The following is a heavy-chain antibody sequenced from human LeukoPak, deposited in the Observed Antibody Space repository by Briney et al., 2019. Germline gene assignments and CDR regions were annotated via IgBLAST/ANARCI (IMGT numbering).Heavy chain of an antibody. CDR3: ARGGSA. V-gene: IGHV3-7*01. Sequence: GGSLRLSCAASGFTFSASWMSWVRQPPGRGLEWVAHMNEDGSQIYYVDPVKGRFTISRDNAKNSLFLQMNTLRLDDTATYFCARGGSAWGQGTMVTASS. D-gene: IGHD3-10*01. J-gene: IGHJ3*01. CDR1: GFTFSASW. CDR2: MNEDGSQI.